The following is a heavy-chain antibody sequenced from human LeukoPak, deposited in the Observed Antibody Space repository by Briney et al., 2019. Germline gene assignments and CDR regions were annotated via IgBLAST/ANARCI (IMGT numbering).Heavy chain of an antibody. D-gene: IGHD2-15*01. Sequence: SETLSRTCAVYGDSFSGYYWSWIRQSPGTGLEWIGEVNDRGTTNYNPNLKSRVTISVVTSSNQFSQKLTSVTAADTAIYFCATRRGGPYPYYFDHWDQGALVTVSS. CDR3: ATRRGGPYPYYFDH. V-gene: IGHV4-34*01. CDR1: GDSFSGYY. CDR2: VNDRGTT. J-gene: IGHJ4*02.